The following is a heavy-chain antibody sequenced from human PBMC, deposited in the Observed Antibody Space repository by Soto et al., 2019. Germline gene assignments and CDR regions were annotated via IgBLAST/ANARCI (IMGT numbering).Heavy chain of an antibody. J-gene: IGHJ4*02. CDR3: AKHSSTWLYFDY. CDR1: GFTFSSYA. CDR2: ISGSGGST. Sequence: GGSLRLSCAASGFTFSSYAMSWVRQAPGKGLEWVSTISGSGGSTYYADSVKGRFTISRDNSKNTLYLQMNSLRAEDTAVYYSAKHSSTWLYFDYWGQGALVTVSS. D-gene: IGHD6-13*01. V-gene: IGHV3-23*01.